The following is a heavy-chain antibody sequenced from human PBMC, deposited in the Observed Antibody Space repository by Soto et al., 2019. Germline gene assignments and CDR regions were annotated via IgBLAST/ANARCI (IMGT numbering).Heavy chain of an antibody. CDR1: GYTFTSYG. D-gene: IGHD6-19*01. Sequence: QIYLVQSGAEVKKPGASVKVSCKASGYTFTSYGIIWVRQAPGQGLEWMGWINTKNGNTHYAQKLQGSVTMTTDTSTTTAYMELRSLRTDDTAVYFCARDQAPYSNGWYYWGQGTLVTVSS. CDR2: INTKNGNT. J-gene: IGHJ4*02. V-gene: IGHV1-18*01. CDR3: ARDQAPYSNGWYY.